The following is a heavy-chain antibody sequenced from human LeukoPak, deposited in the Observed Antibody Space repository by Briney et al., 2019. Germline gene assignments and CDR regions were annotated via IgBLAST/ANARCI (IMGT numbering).Heavy chain of an antibody. V-gene: IGHV3-23*01. Sequence: GGSLRLSCAASGFTFSIYAMSWVRQAPGKGLEWVAAISGVDGSTYYADSVKGRFTISRDISKNTLYLQMNSLRAEDTAVYYCARIDYDFWSDYYFDYWGQGTLVTVSS. J-gene: IGHJ4*02. CDR1: GFTFSIYA. CDR3: ARIDYDFWSDYYFDY. D-gene: IGHD3-3*01. CDR2: ISGVDGST.